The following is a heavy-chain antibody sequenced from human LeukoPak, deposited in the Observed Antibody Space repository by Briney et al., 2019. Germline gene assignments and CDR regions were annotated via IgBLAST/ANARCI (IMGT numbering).Heavy chain of an antibody. CDR1: GGSFSGYY. J-gene: IGHJ4*02. D-gene: IGHD7-27*01. Sequence: ASETLSLTCAVYGGSFSGYYWSWIRQPPGKGLEWIGEINHSGSTNYNPSLKSRVTISVDTSKNQFSLELSSVTAADTAVYYCARGRNWGIDYWGQGTLVTVSS. CDR2: INHSGST. V-gene: IGHV4-34*01. CDR3: ARGRNWGIDY.